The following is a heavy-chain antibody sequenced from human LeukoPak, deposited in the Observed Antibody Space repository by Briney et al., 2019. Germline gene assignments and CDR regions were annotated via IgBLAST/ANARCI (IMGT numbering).Heavy chain of an antibody. CDR1: GYSFTSYW. V-gene: IGHV5-51*01. CDR3: ARGGPLVDTQYYFDY. J-gene: IGHJ4*02. CDR2: IYPGDSDT. Sequence: GESLKISCKGSGYSFTSYWIGWVRQMPGKGLEWMGIIYPGDSDTRYSPSFQGQVTISADKSISTAYLQWSSLKASDTAMYYCARGGPLVDTQYYFDYWGQGTLVTVSS. D-gene: IGHD5-12*01.